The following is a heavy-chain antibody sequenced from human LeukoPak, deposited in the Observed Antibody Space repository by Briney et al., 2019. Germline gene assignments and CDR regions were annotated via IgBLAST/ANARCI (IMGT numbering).Heavy chain of an antibody. D-gene: IGHD3-10*01. Sequence: ASVKVSCKASGYTFINYGINWVRQAPGQGLEWMGWISAYNGNTNYAQSLQGRVTMTTDTSTSTAYMELRSLRSDDTAVYYCARDVSGGFGEVGMDVWGQGTTVTVSS. CDR1: GYTFINYG. J-gene: IGHJ6*02. CDR3: ARDVSGGFGEVGMDV. CDR2: ISAYNGNT. V-gene: IGHV1-18*01.